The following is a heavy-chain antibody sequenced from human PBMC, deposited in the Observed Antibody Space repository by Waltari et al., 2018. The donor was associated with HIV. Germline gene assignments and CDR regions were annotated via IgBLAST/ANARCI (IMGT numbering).Heavy chain of an antibody. CDR2: ISGSGGST. CDR3: AKGSGTTVANWYFDL. Sequence: EVQLLESGGGLVQPGGSLRRSCAASGLTFSSFSMNWVRQAPGKGLEWVSSISGSGGSTYYADSVKGRFTISGDNSKNTLYLQMSSLRAEDTAVYYCAKGSGTTVANWYFDLWGRGTLVTVSS. J-gene: IGHJ2*01. V-gene: IGHV3-23*01. D-gene: IGHD4-17*01. CDR1: GLTFSSFS.